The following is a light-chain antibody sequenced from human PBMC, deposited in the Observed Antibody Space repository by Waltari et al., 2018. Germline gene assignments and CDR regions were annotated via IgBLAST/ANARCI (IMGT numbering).Light chain of an antibody. CDR2: KAS. Sequence: DIQMTQSPSALSASIGDRVTITCRASQSVRTSLAWYQQKPGTAPKLLIYKASTLESGVQSRFSGSGSGTEFTLTISSRQPDDFASYYCQQYNNFLSLTFGGGTKVEIK. J-gene: IGKJ4*01. V-gene: IGKV1-5*03. CDR1: QSVRTS. CDR3: QQYNNFLSLT.